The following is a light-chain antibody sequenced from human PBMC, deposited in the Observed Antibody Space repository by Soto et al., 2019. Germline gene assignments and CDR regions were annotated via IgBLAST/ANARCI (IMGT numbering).Light chain of an antibody. CDR2: GAS. CDR1: QSVSSNY. V-gene: IGKV3D-15*01. J-gene: IGKJ5*01. CDR3: QQYNNWPLT. Sequence: DIVLTQSPGTLSLSPGERATLSCRASQSVSSNYLAWYQQKPGQAPRLLISGASTRATGVPARFSGSGSGTEFTLTITSLQSEDFAVYCCQQYNNWPLTFGPGTRLEIK.